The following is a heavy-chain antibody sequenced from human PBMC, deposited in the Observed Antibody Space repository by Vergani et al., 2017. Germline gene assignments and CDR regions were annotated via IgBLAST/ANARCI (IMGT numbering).Heavy chain of an antibody. J-gene: IGHJ4*02. Sequence: EVQLVESGGDLVQPGRSLRLSCAVSGFTFDDAAMHWVRQVPGKGLQWVSGMSWNGDTTAYADSVKGRFTISRDNAKNTLYLQMNSLRAEDSALYYCAKDRYLELREGGFDSWGQGTLVTVSS. CDR1: GFTFDDAA. D-gene: IGHD1-7*01. CDR3: AKDRYLELREGGFDS. CDR2: MSWNGDTT. V-gene: IGHV3-9*01.